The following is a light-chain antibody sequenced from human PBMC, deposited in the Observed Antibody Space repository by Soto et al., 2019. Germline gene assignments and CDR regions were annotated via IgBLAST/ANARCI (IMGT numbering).Light chain of an antibody. J-gene: IGLJ1*01. CDR1: TGAVTSDNY. V-gene: IGLV7-43*01. CDR2: SIG. Sequence: QAVVTQEPSLTVSPGGTVTLTCASSTGAVTSDNYPNWFQLKPGQAPKSMIYSIGNKHSWTPARFSGYLLGGKAALTLSIVQPEDEAEYYCLLYYGGVYVFGSGTRSPS. CDR3: LLYYGGVYV.